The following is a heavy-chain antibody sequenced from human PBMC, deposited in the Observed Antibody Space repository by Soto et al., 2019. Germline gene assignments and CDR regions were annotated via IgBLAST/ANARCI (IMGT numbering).Heavy chain of an antibody. CDR3: SIDYRTTGPID. D-gene: IGHD4-17*01. CDR2: VSFDGSNK. J-gene: IGHJ4*01. Sequence: GGTLRLSCAASGFTLSTYTLHWVRQAPGKGLEWVAVVSFDGSNKYYADSLGGRFTISRDNSKNTLYLEMNSLRAEDTAVYYCSIDYRTTGPID. CDR1: GFTLSTYT. V-gene: IGHV3-30-3*01.